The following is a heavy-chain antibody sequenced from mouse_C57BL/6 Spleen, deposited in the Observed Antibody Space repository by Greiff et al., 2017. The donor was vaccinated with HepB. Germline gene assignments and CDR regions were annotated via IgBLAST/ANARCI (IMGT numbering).Heavy chain of an antibody. Sequence: EVQRVESGPELVKPGASVKIPCKASGYTFTDYNMDWVKQSHGKSLEWIGDINPNNGGTIYNQKFKGKATLTVDKSSSTAYMELRSLTSEDTAVYYCARLRIPTGYFDVWGTGTTVTVSS. CDR3: ARLRIPTGYFDV. CDR2: INPNNGGT. D-gene: IGHD1-1*01. V-gene: IGHV1-18*01. J-gene: IGHJ1*03. CDR1: GYTFTDYN.